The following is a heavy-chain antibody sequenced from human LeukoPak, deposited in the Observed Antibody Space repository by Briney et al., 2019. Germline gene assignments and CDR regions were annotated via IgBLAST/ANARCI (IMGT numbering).Heavy chain of an antibody. D-gene: IGHD5-12*01. CDR3: GRVYTGYDSYGMDV. CDR1: GFTFSSYG. Sequence: GGSLSLSCAASGFTFSSYGMHWVRQAPGKGLEWVAVISYDGSNKYDADSVKGRFTISRDNSKNTLYLQMSSLRAEDTAVYYCGRVYTGYDSYGMDVWGQGSSVTVSS. CDR2: ISYDGSNK. J-gene: IGHJ6*02. V-gene: IGHV3-30*03.